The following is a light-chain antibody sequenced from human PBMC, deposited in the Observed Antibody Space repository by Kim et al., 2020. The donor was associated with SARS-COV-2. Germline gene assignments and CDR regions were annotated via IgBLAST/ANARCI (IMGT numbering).Light chain of an antibody. CDR3: KQYGSSTYT. CDR2: GAS. CDR1: QSVSSSY. V-gene: IGKV3-20*01. J-gene: IGKJ2*01. Sequence: EIVLTQSPGTLSLSPGERATLSCRASQSVSSSYLALYQQKPGQAPRLLIYGASSRATGIPDRFSGSGSGTDFTLTISRLEPEDFAMYYCKQYGSSTYTLGQGTKLDI.